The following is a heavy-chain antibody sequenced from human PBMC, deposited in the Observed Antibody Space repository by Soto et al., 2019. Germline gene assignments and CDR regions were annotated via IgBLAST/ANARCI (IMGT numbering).Heavy chain of an antibody. V-gene: IGHV1-69*13. D-gene: IGHD3-22*01. CDR1: GGTFSSYA. CDR2: IIPIFGTA. J-gene: IGHJ4*02. Sequence: ASVKVSCKASGGTFSSYAISWVRQAPGQGLEWMGGIIPIFGTANYAQKFQGRVTITADESTSTAYMELSSLRSEDTAVYYCAREADSSGYYSQFDYWGQGTLVTVSS. CDR3: AREADSSGYYSQFDY.